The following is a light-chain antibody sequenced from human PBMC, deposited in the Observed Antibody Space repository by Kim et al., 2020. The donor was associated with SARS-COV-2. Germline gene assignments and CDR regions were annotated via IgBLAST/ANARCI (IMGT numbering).Light chain of an antibody. J-gene: IGLJ2*01. CDR3: SSYTSSSTLV. CDR2: DVS. Sequence: GQAITISRTGTSSDVGGYNYVYWYQQHPGKAPKLMIYDVSKRPSGVSNRFSGSKSGNTASLTISGLQAEDEADYYCSSYTSSSTLVFGGGTQLTVL. CDR1: SSDVGGYNY. V-gene: IGLV2-14*04.